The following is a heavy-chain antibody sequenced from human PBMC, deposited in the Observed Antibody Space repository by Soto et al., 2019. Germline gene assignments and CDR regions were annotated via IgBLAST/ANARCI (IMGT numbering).Heavy chain of an antibody. Sequence: GRSLRLSCAASGFTFSSYAMSWVRQAPGKGLEWVSAISGSGGSTYYADSVKGRFTISRDNSKNTLYLQMNSLRAEDTAVYYCARSQNYYDSSGYYSLDYWGQGTLVTVSS. D-gene: IGHD3-22*01. CDR1: GFTFSSYA. CDR3: ARSQNYYDSSGYYSLDY. J-gene: IGHJ4*02. CDR2: ISGSGGST. V-gene: IGHV3-23*01.